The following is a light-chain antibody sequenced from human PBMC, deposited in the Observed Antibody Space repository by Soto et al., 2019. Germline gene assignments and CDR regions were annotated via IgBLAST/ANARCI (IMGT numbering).Light chain of an antibody. Sequence: QSVLTQPPSVYGAPGQKVTISCTRSSSNIGAAYDVHWYQHLPGTAPKLLSYGNNNRPSGVPDRFSGYKSGTSASLAITGLQAEDEADYYCQSYDSSLSGWVFGGGTKVTVL. J-gene: IGLJ3*02. CDR3: QSYDSSLSGWV. V-gene: IGLV1-40*01. CDR2: GNN. CDR1: SSNIGAAYD.